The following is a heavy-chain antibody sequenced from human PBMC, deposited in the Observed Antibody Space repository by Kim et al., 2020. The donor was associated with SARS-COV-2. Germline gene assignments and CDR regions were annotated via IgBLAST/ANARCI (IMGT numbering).Heavy chain of an antibody. Sequence: GESLKISCQGSGYNFRDFWIVWVRQMPGKGLEVMGIIYPGDSDTRYTPSFRGQVTISADNSISTAYLRWSSLKASDSGTYFCTRLSWGAGMIFHKEQREDRQGLDVWGQGTAVTVSS. CDR1: GYNFRDFW. CDR2: IYPGDSDT. CDR3: TRLSWGAGMIFHKEQREDRQGLDV. V-gene: IGHV5-51*01. D-gene: IGHD1-26*01. J-gene: IGHJ6*01.